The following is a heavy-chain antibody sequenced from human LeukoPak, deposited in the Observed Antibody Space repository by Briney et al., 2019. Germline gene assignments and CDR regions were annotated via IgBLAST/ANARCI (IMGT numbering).Heavy chain of an antibody. CDR2: IYITGRT. V-gene: IGHV3-53*05. J-gene: IGHJ4*02. CDR1: GFTVSSNY. D-gene: IGHD5-18*01. Sequence: GGSLKLSCAASGFTVSSNYMSWVRQAPGKGLEWVSVIYITGRTYYADSVKGRFTISRDNSKNTLYLQIDSLRTDDTAVYYCAREAGGEYSYGSDYWGQGTLVTVSS. CDR3: AREAGGEYSYGSDY.